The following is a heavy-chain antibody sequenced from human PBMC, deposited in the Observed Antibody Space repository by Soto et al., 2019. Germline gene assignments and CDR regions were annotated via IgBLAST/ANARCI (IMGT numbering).Heavy chain of an antibody. V-gene: IGHV2-5*02. Sequence: QITLNESGPTQVKPRQTLTLTCTFSGFSLTTSGVGVGWIRQSPGKAPEWLALLYWDDDKRYSPSLKRRLTITKDTSKNQVVLTMADLDPADTATYYCAHRVLRTVFGLVTTTAIYFDFWGQGAPVAVSS. J-gene: IGHJ4*02. CDR2: LYWDDDK. D-gene: IGHD3-3*01. CDR1: GFSLTTSGVG. CDR3: AHRVLRTVFGLVTTTAIYFDF.